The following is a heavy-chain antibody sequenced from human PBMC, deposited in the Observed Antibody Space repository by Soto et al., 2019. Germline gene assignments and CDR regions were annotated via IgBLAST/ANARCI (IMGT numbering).Heavy chain of an antibody. CDR1: GGTFSSYA. CDR3: ARSRPGESAFDY. V-gene: IGHV1-69*13. D-gene: IGHD3-16*01. Sequence: ASVKVSCKASGGTFSSYAISWVRQAPGQGLEWMGGIIPIFGTANYAQKFQGRVTITADESTSTAYMELSSLRSEDTAVYYCARSRPGESAFDYWGQGTLVTVSS. CDR2: IIPIFGTA. J-gene: IGHJ4*02.